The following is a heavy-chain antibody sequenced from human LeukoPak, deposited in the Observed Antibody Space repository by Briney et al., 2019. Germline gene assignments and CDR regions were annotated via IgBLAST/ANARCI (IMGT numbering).Heavy chain of an antibody. CDR3: ARAGIIDYYDSSGYSDY. D-gene: IGHD3-22*01. Sequence: ASVKVSCKASGYTFTGYYMHWVRQAPGQGLEWMGRINPNSGGTNYAQRFQGWVTMTRDTSISTAYMELSRLRSDDTAVYYCARAGIIDYYDSSGYSDYWGQGTLVTVSS. CDR2: INPNSGGT. CDR1: GYTFTGYY. V-gene: IGHV1-2*04. J-gene: IGHJ4*02.